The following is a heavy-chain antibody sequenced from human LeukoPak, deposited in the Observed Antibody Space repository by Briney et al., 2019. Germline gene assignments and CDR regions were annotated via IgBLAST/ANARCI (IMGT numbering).Heavy chain of an antibody. CDR3: ARDEAAAGPYYYYGMDV. Sequence: PGGSLRLSCAASGFTFSSYSMNWVRQAPRKGLEWVSYISSSSSTIYYADSVKGRFTISRDNAKNSLYLQMNSLRAEDTAVYYCARDEAAAGPYYYYGMDVWGQGTTVTVSS. CDR2: ISSSSSTI. J-gene: IGHJ6*02. D-gene: IGHD6-13*01. CDR1: GFTFSSYS. V-gene: IGHV3-48*04.